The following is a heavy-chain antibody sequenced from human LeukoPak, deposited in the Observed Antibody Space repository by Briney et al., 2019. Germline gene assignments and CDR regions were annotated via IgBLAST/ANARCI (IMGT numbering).Heavy chain of an antibody. CDR3: ARGADGYNNYYFDY. CDR1: GDSVSSNSAA. CDR2: TYYKSKWFN. D-gene: IGHD3-10*01. V-gene: IGHV6-1*01. J-gene: IGHJ4*02. Sequence: SQTFSLTCAISGDSVSSNSAAWNWIRQSPSRGLEWLGRTYYKSKWFNDYAISVRSRITINPDTSKNQFSLQLNSVTPEDTAVYYCARGADGYNNYYFDYWGQGTLVTVSS.